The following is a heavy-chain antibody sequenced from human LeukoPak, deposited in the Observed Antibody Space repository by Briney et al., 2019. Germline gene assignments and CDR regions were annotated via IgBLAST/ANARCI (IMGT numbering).Heavy chain of an antibody. D-gene: IGHD3-9*01. Sequence: ASVKVSCKVSGNTLINLSIHWVRQAPGKGLEWMGGFDPKDGDTIYAQKFQGRVTMTEDTSTDTAYMELRSLRSEDTAVYHCAKGRYYDILTGPYFDYWGQGTLVTVSS. CDR1: GNTLINLS. CDR2: FDPKDGDT. V-gene: IGHV1-24*01. J-gene: IGHJ4*02. CDR3: AKGRYYDILTGPYFDY.